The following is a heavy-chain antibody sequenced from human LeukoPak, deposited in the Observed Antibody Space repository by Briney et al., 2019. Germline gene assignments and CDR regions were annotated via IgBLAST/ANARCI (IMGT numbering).Heavy chain of an antibody. Sequence: PGGSLRLSCTASGFTFSSYWMSWVRQAPGKGLEWVANIKQDGGDKYYVDSVKGRFTISRDNAKSSLYLQMNSLRAEGTAMYYCVRDLDYWGQGTLVTVSS. CDR2: IKQDGGDK. V-gene: IGHV3-7*03. CDR1: GFTFSSYW. J-gene: IGHJ4*02. CDR3: VRDLDY.